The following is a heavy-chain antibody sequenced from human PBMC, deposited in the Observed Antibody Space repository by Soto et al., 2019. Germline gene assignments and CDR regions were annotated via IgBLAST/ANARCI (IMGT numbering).Heavy chain of an antibody. CDR1: GFTFSSYE. Sequence: GGSLRLSCAASGFTFSSYEMNWVRQAPGKGPEWVSYISSSGSTIYYADSVKGRFTISRDNAKNSLYLQMNSLRAEDTAVYYCARARGILTGYSPLDYWGQGTLVTVSS. D-gene: IGHD3-9*01. CDR2: ISSSGSTI. V-gene: IGHV3-48*03. CDR3: ARARGILTGYSPLDY. J-gene: IGHJ4*02.